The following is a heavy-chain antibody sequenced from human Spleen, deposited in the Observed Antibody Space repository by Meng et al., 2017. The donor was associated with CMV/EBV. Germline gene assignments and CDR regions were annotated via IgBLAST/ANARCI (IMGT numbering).Heavy chain of an antibody. V-gene: IGHV5-51*01. D-gene: IGHD5-24*01. CDR2: IYPGHSDT. CDR1: GYSFTSYW. J-gene: IGHJ4*02. Sequence: GESLKVSCKGSGYSFTSYWIGWVRHMPGKGLELMGIIYPGHSDTRYSPSIQGQVTISADKSMSTAYLQWSSLKTSDTAMYYCARLWPEMATTATDYWGQGTLVTVSS. CDR3: ARLWPEMATTATDY.